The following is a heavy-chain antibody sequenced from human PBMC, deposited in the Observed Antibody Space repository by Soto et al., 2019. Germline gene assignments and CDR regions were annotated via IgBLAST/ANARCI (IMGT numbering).Heavy chain of an antibody. CDR2: IYFTGST. J-gene: IGHJ5*02. Sequence: SETLSLTLTVSGGAVSGGTYSWSWIRQPPGKGLEGIGHIYFTGSTNYNPSLKSRVTMSLDTSRNQFSLKLSSVTAADTAVYYCRRDPARVQWFDPWGLGTMVTVSS. CDR3: RRDPARVQWFDP. CDR1: GGAVSGGTYS. V-gene: IGHV4-61*01. D-gene: IGHD2-2*01.